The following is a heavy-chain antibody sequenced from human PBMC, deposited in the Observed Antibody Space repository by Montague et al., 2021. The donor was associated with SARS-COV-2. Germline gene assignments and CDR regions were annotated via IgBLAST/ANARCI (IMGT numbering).Heavy chain of an antibody. Sequence: SRRLSYAASGFLFSDYNMTWIRQTPGKGLEWISYINGASSRTNYADSVKGRFTISRDNAKNSLFLQMNSLRVEDTAVYYCARGISLFDPWGQGTLVTVSS. CDR1: GFLFSDYN. J-gene: IGHJ5*02. CDR3: ARGISLFDP. V-gene: IGHV3-11*05. CDR2: INGASSRT.